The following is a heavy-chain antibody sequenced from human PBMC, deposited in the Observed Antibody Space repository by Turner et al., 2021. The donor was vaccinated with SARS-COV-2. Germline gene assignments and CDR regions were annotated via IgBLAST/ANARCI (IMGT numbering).Heavy chain of an antibody. Sequence: QVQRVQSGAAVKKPGASVKVSCKVSGYTLSELSMHWVRQAPGKGPEWMGGFDSEDGETIYAQKFQGRVSLTADTSTDTDYMVLRRLRSEDTAVYYCASGDAYCGGDCSIDYWGQGTLVTVSS. J-gene: IGHJ4*02. CDR3: ASGDAYCGGDCSIDY. CDR2: FDSEDGET. D-gene: IGHD2-21*02. V-gene: IGHV1-24*01. CDR1: GYTLSELS.